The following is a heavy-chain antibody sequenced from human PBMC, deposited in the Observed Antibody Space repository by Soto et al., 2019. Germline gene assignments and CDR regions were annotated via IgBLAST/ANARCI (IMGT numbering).Heavy chain of an antibody. CDR1: GYTFTGYY. V-gene: IGHV1-2*02. Sequence: SVEVSFRASGYTFTGYYMHWVRQAPGQGLEWMGWINPNSGGTNYAQKFQGRVTMTRDTSISTAYMELSRLRSDDTAVYYCARSEYYYDILTGYYSPYSYYGMDVWGQGTTVTVSS. J-gene: IGHJ6*02. CDR3: ARSEYYYDILTGYYSPYSYYGMDV. CDR2: INPNSGGT. D-gene: IGHD3-9*01.